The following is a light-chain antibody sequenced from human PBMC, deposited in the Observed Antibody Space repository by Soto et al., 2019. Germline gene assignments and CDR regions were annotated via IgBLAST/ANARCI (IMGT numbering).Light chain of an antibody. CDR1: QNINNY. CDR2: AAS. V-gene: IGKV1-39*01. Sequence: DIQVTPSPSSLSASVGDRVTITCRASQNINNYLNWYQQKPGKAPKLLIYAASSLQSGVPSRFNGSGSGTDFTLTISSLQPEDVATYYCQQSFRTLWTFGQGTKVEIK. CDR3: QQSFRTLWT. J-gene: IGKJ1*01.